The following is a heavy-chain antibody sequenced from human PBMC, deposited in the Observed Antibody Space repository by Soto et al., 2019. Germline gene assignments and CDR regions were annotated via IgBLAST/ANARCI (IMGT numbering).Heavy chain of an antibody. CDR2: IYYSGST. CDR3: ARHTGDTAMGPIDY. D-gene: IGHD5-18*01. Sequence: SETLSLTCTVSGGSISSYYWSWIRQPPGKGLEWIGYIYYSGSTNYNPSLKSRVTISVDTSKNQFSLKLSSVTAADTAVYYCARHTGDTAMGPIDYWGQGTLVTVSS. CDR1: GGSISSYY. V-gene: IGHV4-59*08. J-gene: IGHJ4*02.